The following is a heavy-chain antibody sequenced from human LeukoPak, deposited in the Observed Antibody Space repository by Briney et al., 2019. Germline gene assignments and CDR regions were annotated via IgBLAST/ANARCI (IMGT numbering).Heavy chain of an antibody. CDR3: AREVASITIFGVAIGNWFDP. V-gene: IGHV4-4*07. CDR1: GGSISSYY. J-gene: IGHJ5*02. D-gene: IGHD3-3*01. Sequence: SETLSLTCTVSGGSISSYYWSWIRQPAGKGLEWIGRIYTSGSTNYNPSLESRVTMSVDTSKNQFSLKLSSVTAADTAVYYCAREVASITIFGVAIGNWFDPWGQGTLVTVSS. CDR2: IYTSGST.